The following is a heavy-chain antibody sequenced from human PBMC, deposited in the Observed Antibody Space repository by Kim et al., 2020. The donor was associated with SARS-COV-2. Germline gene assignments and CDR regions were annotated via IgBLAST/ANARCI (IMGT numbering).Heavy chain of an antibody. CDR2: ISWNSGSI. Sequence: GGSLRLSCAASGFTFDDYAMHWVRQAPGKGLEWVSGISWNSGSIGYADSVKGRFTISRDNAKNSLYLQMNSLRAEDTALYYCAKDRGYGDYHYYGMDVWGQGTTVTVSS. V-gene: IGHV3-9*01. CDR1: GFTFDDYA. D-gene: IGHD4-17*01. CDR3: AKDRGYGDYHYYGMDV. J-gene: IGHJ6*02.